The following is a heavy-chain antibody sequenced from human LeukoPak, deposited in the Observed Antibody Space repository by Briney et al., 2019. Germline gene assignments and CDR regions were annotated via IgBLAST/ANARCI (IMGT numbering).Heavy chain of an antibody. D-gene: IGHD3-10*01. V-gene: IGHV4-34*01. CDR1: GGPFSGYF. CDR2: IHNSGTT. J-gene: IGHJ4*02. Sequence: PSETLSLTCAVSGGPFSGYFWSWIRQSSGKGLEWIGEIHNSGTTNYNPSLNSRVTISEDTSKNQFYLNLSSVTAADTAVYYCARRYYYNLGSFPFDLRGQGTLVTVSS. CDR3: ARRYYYNLGSFPFDL.